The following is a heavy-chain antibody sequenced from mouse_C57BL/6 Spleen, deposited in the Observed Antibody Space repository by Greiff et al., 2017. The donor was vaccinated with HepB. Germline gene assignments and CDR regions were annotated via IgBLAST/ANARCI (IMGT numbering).Heavy chain of an antibody. CDR1: GFTFSDYG. CDR3: ARESNYFYAMDY. V-gene: IGHV5-17*01. J-gene: IGHJ4*01. CDR2: ISSGSSTI. Sequence: EVQGVESVGCLVKPGGSLKLSCAASGFTFSDYGMHWVRQAPEKGLEWVAYISSGSSTIYYADTVKGRFTISRDNAKNTLFLQMTSLRSEDTAMYYCARESNYFYAMDYWGQGTSVTVSS. D-gene: IGHD2-5*01.